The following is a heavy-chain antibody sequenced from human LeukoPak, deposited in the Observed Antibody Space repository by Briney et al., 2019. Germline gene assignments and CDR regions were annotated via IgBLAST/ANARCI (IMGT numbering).Heavy chain of an antibody. Sequence: ASVKVSCKVSGYTLTELSMHWVRQAPGKGLEWMGGFDPEDGETIYAQKFQGRVTMTEDTSTDTAYMELSSLRSEDTAVYYCATGYYYDSSGPFDLWGRGTLVTVPS. J-gene: IGHJ2*01. CDR1: GYTLTELS. D-gene: IGHD3-22*01. V-gene: IGHV1-24*01. CDR2: FDPEDGET. CDR3: ATGYYYDSSGPFDL.